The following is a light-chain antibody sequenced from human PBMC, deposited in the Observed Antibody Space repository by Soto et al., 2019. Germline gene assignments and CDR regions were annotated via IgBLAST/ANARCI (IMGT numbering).Light chain of an antibody. Sequence: QSALTQPASVSGSPGQSITISCTGTSSDIGGYNYVSWYQQHPGKAPKLIIYEVTNRPSGVSNRFSGSKSGNTASLTISGLQAEDEGDYYCTSYTGSSIVVVFGGGTKLTV. J-gene: IGLJ2*01. CDR1: SSDIGGYNY. CDR2: EVT. CDR3: TSYTGSSIVVV. V-gene: IGLV2-14*01.